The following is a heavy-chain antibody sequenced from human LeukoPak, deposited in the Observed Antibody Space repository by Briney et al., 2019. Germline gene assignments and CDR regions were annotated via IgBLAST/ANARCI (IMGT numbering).Heavy chain of an antibody. CDR2: ITGSGDRT. D-gene: IGHD2-2*03. J-gene: IGHJ4*02. CDR1: GFTFTNHG. Sequence: GALRLSCAASGFTFTNHGMSWVRQALGKGLEWVSAITGSGDRTYYADSVKGRFTISRDNSKNTLYLQMNSLRAEDTALYYCAKDRMDPVNYWGQGTLVTVSS. V-gene: IGHV3-23*01. CDR3: AKDRMDPVNY.